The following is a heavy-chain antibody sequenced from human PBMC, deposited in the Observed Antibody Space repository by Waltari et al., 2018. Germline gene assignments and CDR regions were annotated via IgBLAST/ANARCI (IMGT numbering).Heavy chain of an antibody. Sequence: VQLFDSGGGLGQPGGSLRLPCSPPGVPFRPSSCVWSLRGPGKGLEGVSGIIEKVGSTYYADSVEGRLTISRDNSKNTMYLQMNSLRVEDTAVYYCVKDYPNPTRKDLLATILDHWGQGTLVTVSS. D-gene: IGHD5-12*01. CDR1: GVPFRPSS. CDR2: IIEKVGST. V-gene: IGHV3-23*01. J-gene: IGHJ4*02. CDR3: VKDYPNPTRKDLLATILDH.